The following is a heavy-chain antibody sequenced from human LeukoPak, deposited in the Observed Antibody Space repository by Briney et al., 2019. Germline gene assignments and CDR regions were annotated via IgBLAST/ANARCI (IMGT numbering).Heavy chain of an antibody. Sequence: GGSLRLSCAASGFTFSSYSMNWVRQAPGKGLEWVSSISSSSSYIYYADSVKGRLTISRDNAKNSLYLQMNSLRAEDTAVYYCARDPTPRYCSGGSCYTHYGMDVWGQGTTVTVSS. CDR2: ISSSSSYI. J-gene: IGHJ6*02. D-gene: IGHD2-15*01. V-gene: IGHV3-21*01. CDR3: ARDPTPRYCSGGSCYTHYGMDV. CDR1: GFTFSSYS.